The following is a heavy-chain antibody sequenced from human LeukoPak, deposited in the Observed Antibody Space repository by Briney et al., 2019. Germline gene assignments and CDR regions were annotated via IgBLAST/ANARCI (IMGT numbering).Heavy chain of an antibody. CDR1: GFTFSSYA. CDR2: LDESGTAT. J-gene: IGHJ4*02. D-gene: IGHD2-2*01. Sequence: GGSLRLSCAASGFTFSSYAMSWVRQAPGQGLEWVSSLDESGTATYYADSVRGRFTMSRDNSKNTLSLQMDSLRVEDTATYYCAKKGSLVSPGNYFDYWGQGTQVTVSA. V-gene: IGHV3-23*05. CDR3: AKKGSLVSPGNYFDY.